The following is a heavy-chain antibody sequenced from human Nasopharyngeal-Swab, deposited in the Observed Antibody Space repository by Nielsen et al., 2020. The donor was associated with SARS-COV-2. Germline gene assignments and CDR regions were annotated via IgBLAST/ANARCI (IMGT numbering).Heavy chain of an antibody. D-gene: IGHD6-13*01. CDR1: RYTFSDYF. V-gene: IGHV1-2*06. CDR2: LNPNTGVA. Sequence: ASVKVSCKTSRYTFSDYFLHWVREAPGQGLEWMGRLNPNTGVANYAQKFQGRVTMTRDTSLSTGYMELSSLRSDDTAVYYCARKKQLVRPFDYWGQGTLVTVSS. J-gene: IGHJ4*02. CDR3: ARKKQLVRPFDY.